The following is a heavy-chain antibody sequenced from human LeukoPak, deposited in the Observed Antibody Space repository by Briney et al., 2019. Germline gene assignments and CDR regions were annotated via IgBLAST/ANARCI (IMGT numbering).Heavy chain of an antibody. D-gene: IGHD1-26*01. CDR3: ARDSRELPNFDY. J-gene: IGHJ4*02. CDR2: IYYTGST. V-gene: IGHV4-59*12. CDR1: GGSISSYY. Sequence: PSETLSLTCTVSGGSISSYYWSWIRQPPGKGLEWIGYIYYTGSTNYSPSLKSRVTISVDLSKNQFSLKLSSVTAADTAVYYCARDSRELPNFDYWGQGTLVTVSS.